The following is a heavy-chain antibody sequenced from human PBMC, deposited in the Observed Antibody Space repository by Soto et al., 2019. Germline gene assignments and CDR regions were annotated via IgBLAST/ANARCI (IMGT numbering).Heavy chain of an antibody. D-gene: IGHD1-1*01. J-gene: IGHJ4*02. V-gene: IGHV5-51*01. Sequence: LGESLKISCKGFGYNFASYWIGWVRQMPGKGLEWMGIIYPGDSDTIYSPSFQGQVTISADRSISTAYLQWSSLEASDTAIYYCARRDTGPDPVDYWGQGTLVTVSS. CDR3: ARRDTGPDPVDY. CDR2: IYPGDSDT. CDR1: GYNFASYW.